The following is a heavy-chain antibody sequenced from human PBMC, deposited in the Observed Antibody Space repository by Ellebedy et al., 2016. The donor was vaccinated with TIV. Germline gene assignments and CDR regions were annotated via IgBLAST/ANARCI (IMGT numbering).Heavy chain of an antibody. CDR3: AKDSGRSGWSSDY. CDR2: ISSDGKDQ. J-gene: IGHJ4*02. Sequence: GESLKISCAASGFSFSRSDMHWVRQAPDKGPEWVAVISSDGKDQYYADSVKGRFTIFRDNSKNTLSLHMTSLRVDDTAVYYCAKDSGRSGWSSDYWGQGTLVTVSS. D-gene: IGHD3-10*01. CDR1: GFSFSRSD. V-gene: IGHV3-30*18.